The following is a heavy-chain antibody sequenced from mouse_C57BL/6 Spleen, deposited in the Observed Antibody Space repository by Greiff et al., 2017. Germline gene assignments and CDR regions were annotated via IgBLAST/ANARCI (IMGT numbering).Heavy chain of an antibody. CDR1: GFTFSSYA. J-gene: IGHJ2*01. V-gene: IGHV5-4*01. CDR3: ARDGGRDYFDY. Sequence: EVQVVESGGGLVKPGGSLKLSCAASGFTFSSYAMAWVRQTPEKRLEWVATISDGGSYTYYPDNVKGRFTISRDNAKNNLYLQMSHLKSEDTAMYYCARDGGRDYFDYWGQGTTLTVSS. CDR2: ISDGGSYT. D-gene: IGHD3-3*01.